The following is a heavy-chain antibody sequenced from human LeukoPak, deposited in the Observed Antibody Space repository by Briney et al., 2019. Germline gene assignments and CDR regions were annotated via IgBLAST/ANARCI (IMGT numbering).Heavy chain of an antibody. Sequence: PSETLSLTCNVYGWSFSGYYWSWIRQPPGKGLEWMGEINHSGSTNYNPSLKSRVTISVDTSKNQFSLKLSSVTAADTAVYYCAREQSVLMVYAAPFDPWGQGTLVTVSS. CDR1: GWSFSGYY. J-gene: IGHJ5*02. CDR2: INHSGST. D-gene: IGHD2-8*01. CDR3: AREQSVLMVYAAPFDP. V-gene: IGHV4-34*01.